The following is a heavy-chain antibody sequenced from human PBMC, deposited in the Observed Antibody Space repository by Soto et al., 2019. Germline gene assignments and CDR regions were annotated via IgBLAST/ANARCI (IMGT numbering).Heavy chain of an antibody. CDR1: GYSFAGYW. D-gene: IGHD3-22*01. V-gene: IGHV5-10-1*01. J-gene: IGHJ4*02. CDR2: IDPSDSQT. CDR3: ARQIYDSDTGPNFQYYFDS. Sequence: GESLKISCKGSGYSFAGYWITWVRQKPGKGLEWMGRIDPSDSQTYYSPSFRGHVTISVTRSITTVFLQWSSLRASDTAMYYCARQIYDSDTGPNFQYYFDSWGQGTPVTVSS.